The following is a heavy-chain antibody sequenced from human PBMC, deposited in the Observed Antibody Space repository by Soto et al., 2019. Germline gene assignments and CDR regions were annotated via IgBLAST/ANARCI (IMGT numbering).Heavy chain of an antibody. D-gene: IGHD6-19*01. CDR1: GGSTSSYY. J-gene: IGHJ4*02. CDR2: IYYSGST. V-gene: IGHV4-59*01. CDR3: ARVWRSSGWYGEFDY. Sequence: PSETLSLTCTVSGGSTSSYYWSWIRQPPGKGLEWIGCIYYSGSTNYNPSLKSRVTISVDTSKNQFSLKLSSVTAADTALYYCARVWRSSGWYGEFDYWGQGTLVTVSS.